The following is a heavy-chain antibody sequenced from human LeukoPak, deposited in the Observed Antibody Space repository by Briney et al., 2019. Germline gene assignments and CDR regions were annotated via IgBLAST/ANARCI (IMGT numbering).Heavy chain of an antibody. CDR2: ISSSSSYI. CDR3: AKDPPRGHIVVLSHY. CDR1: GFTFSSYS. V-gene: IGHV3-21*01. J-gene: IGHJ4*02. D-gene: IGHD2-21*01. Sequence: PGGSLRLSCAASGFTFSSYSMNWVRQAPGKGLEWVSSISSSSSYIYYADSVKGRFTISRDNAKNSLYLQMNSLRAEDTAVYYCAKDPPRGHIVVLSHYWGQGTLATVSS.